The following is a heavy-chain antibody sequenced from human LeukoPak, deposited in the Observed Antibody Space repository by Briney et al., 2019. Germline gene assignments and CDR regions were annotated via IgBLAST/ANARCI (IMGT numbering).Heavy chain of an antibody. D-gene: IGHD3-10*01. CDR3: ARSDAWDGSGSYDI. CDR2: IYYSGST. Sequence: PSQTLSLTCTVSGGPMSSGDYYWSWIRQPPGKGLEWIGYIYYSGSTYYNPSLKSRVTISVDTSKNQFSLKLSSVTAADTAVYYCARSDAWDGSGSYDIWGQGTMVTVSS. CDR1: GGPMSSGDYY. V-gene: IGHV4-30-4*08. J-gene: IGHJ3*02.